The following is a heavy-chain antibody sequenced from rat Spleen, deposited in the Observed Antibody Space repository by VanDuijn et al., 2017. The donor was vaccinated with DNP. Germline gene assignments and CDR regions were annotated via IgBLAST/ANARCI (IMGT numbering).Heavy chain of an antibody. D-gene: IGHD1-2*01. V-gene: IGHV5S10*01. Sequence: EVQLVESGGGLVQPGRSLKLSCAASGFTFSDYNMAWVRQAPKKGLEWVATIIYDGSRTYYRDSVKGRFTISRDNAKSTLYLQMDSLRSEDTATYYCATHSDYSSSVWYFDFWGPGTMVTVSS. CDR2: IIYDGSRT. J-gene: IGHJ1*01. CDR3: ATHSDYSSSVWYFDF. CDR1: GFTFSDYN.